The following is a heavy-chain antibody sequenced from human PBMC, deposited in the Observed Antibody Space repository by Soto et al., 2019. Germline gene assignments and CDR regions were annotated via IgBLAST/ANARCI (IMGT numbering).Heavy chain of an antibody. Sequence: SQTLSLTCAISGDSVSSNSAAWNWIRQSPSRGLEWLGRTYYRSTRWYNDYAVSAKSRITVNPDTSKNQFSLHLNSVTPEDTAVCYCAGTTSLQWYYMDVWDKGTTVTVSS. D-gene: IGHD1-7*01. CDR2: TYYRSTRWYN. V-gene: IGHV6-1*01. J-gene: IGHJ6*03. CDR1: GDSVSSNSAA. CDR3: AGTTSLQWYYMDV.